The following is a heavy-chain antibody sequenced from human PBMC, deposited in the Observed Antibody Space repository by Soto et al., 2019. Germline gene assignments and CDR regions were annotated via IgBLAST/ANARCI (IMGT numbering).Heavy chain of an antibody. CDR1: GFTFSSYA. CDR3: AKESITMIVVVITHFDY. D-gene: IGHD3-22*01. Sequence: GGSLRLSCAASGFTFSSYAMSWVRQATGKGLEWVSAISGSGGSTYYADSVKGRFTISRDNSKNTLYLQMNSLRAEDTAVYYCAKESITMIVVVITHFDYWGQGTLVTVSS. J-gene: IGHJ4*02. CDR2: ISGSGGST. V-gene: IGHV3-23*01.